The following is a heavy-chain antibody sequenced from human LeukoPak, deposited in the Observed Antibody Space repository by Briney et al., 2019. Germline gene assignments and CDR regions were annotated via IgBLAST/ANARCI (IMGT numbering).Heavy chain of an antibody. Sequence: GGSLRLSCAASGFTFSSYWMHWVRQAPGKGLVWVSRINSDGSSTNYADSVKGRFTISRGNAENTLYLQMNSLSAEDTAVYYCARKAAGLTFDYWGQGTLVTVSS. D-gene: IGHD6-13*01. CDR3: ARKAAGLTFDY. V-gene: IGHV3-74*01. J-gene: IGHJ4*02. CDR2: INSDGSST. CDR1: GFTFSSYW.